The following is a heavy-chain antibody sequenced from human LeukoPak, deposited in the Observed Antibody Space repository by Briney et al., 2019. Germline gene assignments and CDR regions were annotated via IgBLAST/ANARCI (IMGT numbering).Heavy chain of an antibody. D-gene: IGHD5-12*01. V-gene: IGHV4-59*01. CDR3: ARDRGGSGYYNWFDP. Sequence: SETLSLTCTVSGGSISYSYWTWVRQPPGKGLEWIGYIYYSGSTNYNPSLKSRVTISVDTSKNQFSLKLSSVTAADTAVYYCARDRGGSGYYNWFDPWGQGTLVTVSS. CDR2: IYYSGST. CDR1: GGSISYSY. J-gene: IGHJ5*02.